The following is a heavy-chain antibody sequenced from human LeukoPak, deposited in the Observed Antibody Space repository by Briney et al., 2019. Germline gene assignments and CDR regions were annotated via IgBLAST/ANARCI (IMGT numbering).Heavy chain of an antibody. CDR1: GFTFSSYA. D-gene: IGHD3-22*01. Sequence: GGSLRLSCAASGFTFSSYAMHWVRQAPGKGLEWVAVISYDGSNKYYADSVKGRFTISRDNSKNTLYLQMNSLGAEDTAVYYCARGGTYYYDSSGYPFDYWGQGTLVTVSS. V-gene: IGHV3-30*04. J-gene: IGHJ4*02. CDR3: ARGGTYYYDSSGYPFDY. CDR2: ISYDGSNK.